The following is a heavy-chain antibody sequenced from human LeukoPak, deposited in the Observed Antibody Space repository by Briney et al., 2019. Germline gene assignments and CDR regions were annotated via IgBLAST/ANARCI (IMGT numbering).Heavy chain of an antibody. J-gene: IGHJ5*02. V-gene: IGHV3-21*01. Sequence: GGSLRLSCAASGFTFSSYSMNWVRQAPGKGLEWVSSISSSSSYIYYADSVKGRFTISRDNAKNSLYLQMNSLGAEDTAVYYCARNSGSYSRPFDPWGQGTLVTVSS. CDR3: ARNSGSYSRPFDP. CDR2: ISSSSSYI. D-gene: IGHD1-26*01. CDR1: GFTFSSYS.